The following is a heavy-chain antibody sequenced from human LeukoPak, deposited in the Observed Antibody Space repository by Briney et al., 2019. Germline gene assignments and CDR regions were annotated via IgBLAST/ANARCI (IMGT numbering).Heavy chain of an antibody. CDR1: GGSIYSHY. D-gene: IGHD6-19*01. CDR3: MRRDTGWNYSDY. J-gene: IGHJ4*02. Sequence: ETLSLTCGVSGGSIYSHYWGWLRQPPGKGLEWIGDIYYKGDTNYNPSLKSRVTISLDTSKNHLSLTLTSVVAADTAIYYCMRRDTGWNYSDYWGQGILVTVSS. V-gene: IGHV4-59*08. CDR2: IYYKGDT.